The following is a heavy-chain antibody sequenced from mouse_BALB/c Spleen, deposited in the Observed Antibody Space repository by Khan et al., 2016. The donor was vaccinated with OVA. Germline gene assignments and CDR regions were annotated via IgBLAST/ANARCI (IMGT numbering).Heavy chain of an antibody. CDR1: GYIFTNYW. Sequence: VQLVESGAELVRPGTSVKLSCKTSGYIFTNYWINWVKQSSGQGLEWIGRIYPGTDNTYYNEKFKDKATLTADKSSSTAYLQLSSLKSEDSAVFVCASEEGLYYFDYWGQGTTLTVSA. CDR2: IYPGTDNT. CDR3: ASEEGLYYFDY. V-gene: IGHV1-76*01. J-gene: IGHJ2*01.